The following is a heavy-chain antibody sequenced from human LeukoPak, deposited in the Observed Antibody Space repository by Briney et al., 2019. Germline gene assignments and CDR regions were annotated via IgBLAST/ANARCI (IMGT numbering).Heavy chain of an antibody. Sequence: ASVKVSCKASGYTFTSYYMHWVRQAPGQGLAWMGIINPSGGSTSYAQKFQGRVTMTRDTSTSTVYMELSSLRSEDTAVYYCARVDTIYSSSSEWDFDYWGQGTLVTVSS. CDR2: INPSGGST. CDR3: ARVDTIYSSSSEWDFDY. D-gene: IGHD6-6*01. CDR1: GYTFTSYY. J-gene: IGHJ4*02. V-gene: IGHV1-46*01.